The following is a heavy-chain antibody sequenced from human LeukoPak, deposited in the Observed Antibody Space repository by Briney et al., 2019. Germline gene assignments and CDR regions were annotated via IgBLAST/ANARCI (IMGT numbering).Heavy chain of an antibody. J-gene: IGHJ6*03. D-gene: IGHD4-17*01. CDR2: IYHTGSA. Sequence: SETLSLTCSVSGVSTGSQNFYRAWIRQPPGKGLEWIGNIYHTGSAYYSAALKSRVTISIDTSKDNFSLRLTSLTAADTAVYYCARLRDYGNLFFYFYMDVWGKGATVTVSS. CDR3: ARLRDYGNLFFYFYMDV. CDR1: GVSTGSQNFY. V-gene: IGHV4-39*02.